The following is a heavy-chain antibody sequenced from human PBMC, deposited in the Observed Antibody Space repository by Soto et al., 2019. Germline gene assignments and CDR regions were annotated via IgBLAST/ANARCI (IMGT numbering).Heavy chain of an antibody. Sequence: QVQLVESGGGVVQPGRSLSLSCAASGFTFRRYGLHWVRQAPGKGLERVALISYDGTNKYYADSVKGRFTISRDNAKSTLYLQMNSLRAEDTSVYYCAKDLQSSYSGSGSLDYWGQGTLVTVSS. CDR2: ISYDGTNK. J-gene: IGHJ4*02. D-gene: IGHD3-10*01. V-gene: IGHV3-30*18. CDR1: GFTFRRYG. CDR3: AKDLQSSYSGSGSLDY.